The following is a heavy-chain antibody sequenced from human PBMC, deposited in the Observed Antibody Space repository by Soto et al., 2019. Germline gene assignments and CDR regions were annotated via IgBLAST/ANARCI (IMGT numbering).Heavy chain of an antibody. D-gene: IGHD2-21*02. CDR1: GYSFTSYD. CDR2: VNPNSGDT. Sequence: QVQLVQSGAEVKKPGASVKVSCKASGYSFTSYDMNWVRQAPGQGLEWMGWVNPNSGDTDYAQKFQDRVTMTTATSIRTAYMELSSLRSEDTAVYYCARVSFLAPVTGAEIFDFWGQGTMVTVSS. J-gene: IGHJ3*01. CDR3: ARVSFLAPVTGAEIFDF. V-gene: IGHV1-8*01.